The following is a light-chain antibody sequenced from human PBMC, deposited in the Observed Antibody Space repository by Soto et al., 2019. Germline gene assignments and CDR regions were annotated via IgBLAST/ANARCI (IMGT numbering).Light chain of an antibody. CDR1: QSVSSSY. CDR3: QQYGSSPWT. V-gene: IGKV3-20*01. Sequence: EIVLTQSPGTLSLSPGERATLSCRASQSVSSSYLAWYQQKPGQAPRLHIYGASSRATGIPDRFSGSGSGTDFTLTISRLEPEDFAVYYCQQYGSSPWTFGQGTNVEIK. CDR2: GAS. J-gene: IGKJ1*01.